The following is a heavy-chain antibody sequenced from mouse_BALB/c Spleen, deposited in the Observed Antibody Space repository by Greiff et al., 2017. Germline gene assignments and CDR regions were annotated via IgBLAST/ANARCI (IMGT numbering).Heavy chain of an antibody. Sequence: VHVKQSGGGLVQPGGSLKLSCAASGFTFSSYGMSWVRQTPDKRLELVATINSNGGSTYYPDSVKGRFTISRDNAKNTLYLQMSSLKSEDTSLYYWGGEGNPPWYFEVWGAGTTFPFPS. CDR2: INSNGGST. D-gene: IGHD2-1*01. J-gene: IGHJ1*01. CDR1: GFTFSSYG. CDR3: GGEGNPPWYFEV. V-gene: IGHV5-6-3*01.